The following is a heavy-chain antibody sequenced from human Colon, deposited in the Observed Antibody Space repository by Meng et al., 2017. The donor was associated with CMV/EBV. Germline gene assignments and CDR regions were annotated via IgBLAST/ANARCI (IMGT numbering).Heavy chain of an antibody. CDR3: GRDGRFWIGYSIDY. CDR2: IYYSGNT. CDR1: GVFVSSGSYY. D-gene: IGHD2-15*01. J-gene: IGHJ4*02. V-gene: IGHV4-61*01. Sequence: SETLSLTCSVSGVFVSSGSYYWTWIRQPPGKGLEWIGNIYYSGNTNYNPSLKSRVSMSVDTSKNQFSLKLSSVTAADTAVYYCGRDGRFWIGYSIDYWGQGMLVTVSS.